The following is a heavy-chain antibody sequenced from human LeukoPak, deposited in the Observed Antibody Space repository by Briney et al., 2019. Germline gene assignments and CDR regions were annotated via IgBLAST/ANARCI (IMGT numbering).Heavy chain of an antibody. D-gene: IGHD2-2*02. Sequence: GGSLRLSCAASGFTVSSNYMSWVRQAPGKGLEWVGRIKSKTDGGTTDYAAPVKGRFTISRDDSKNTLYLQMNSLKTEDTAVYYCTTVYCSSTSCYTAHFDYWGQGTLVTVSS. CDR1: GFTVSSNY. J-gene: IGHJ4*02. V-gene: IGHV3-15*01. CDR2: IKSKTDGGTT. CDR3: TTVYCSSTSCYTAHFDY.